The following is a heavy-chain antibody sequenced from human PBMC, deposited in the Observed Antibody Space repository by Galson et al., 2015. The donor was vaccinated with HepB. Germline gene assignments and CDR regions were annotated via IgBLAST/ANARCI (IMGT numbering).Heavy chain of an antibody. CDR1: GYTLIELS. J-gene: IGHJ4*02. Sequence: SVKVSCKASGYTLIELSMHWVRQAPGKGLEWMGGFDPEDGETVYAQKFQGRVTMTEDTSTDTANMELSSLRSEDTAVYYCATDSSVSSSFTYWGQGTLVTVSS. CDR2: FDPEDGET. CDR3: ATDSSVSSSFTY. V-gene: IGHV1-24*01. D-gene: IGHD6-13*01.